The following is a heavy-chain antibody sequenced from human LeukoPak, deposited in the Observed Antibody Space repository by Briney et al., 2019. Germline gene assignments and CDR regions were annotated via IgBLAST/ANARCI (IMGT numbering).Heavy chain of an antibody. J-gene: IGHJ6*03. Sequence: PSETLSLTRTVSGGSISTYYWNWIRQPPGKGLEWIGYIYYSGSTSYNPSLKSRVTISVDTSKNQISLKLSSVTAADTAVYYCARSYFAYYYYYMDVWGKGTTVTVPS. CDR1: GGSISTYY. CDR3: ARSYFAYYYYYMDV. CDR2: IYYSGST. V-gene: IGHV4-59*01. D-gene: IGHD3-9*01.